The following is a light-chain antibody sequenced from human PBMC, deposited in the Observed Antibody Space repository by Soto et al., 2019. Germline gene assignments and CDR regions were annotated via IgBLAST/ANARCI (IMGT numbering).Light chain of an antibody. CDR3: QQYHNYWT. Sequence: DIQMTQSPSTLSASVGDRVTITCRASQSISSWLAWYQQKPGKAPKLLIYKTSTLESGVPSRFSGSGSGTEFTLTISSLQPDDFATYYCQQYHNYWTFGQGTKVEIK. V-gene: IGKV1-5*03. CDR2: KTS. CDR1: QSISSW. J-gene: IGKJ1*01.